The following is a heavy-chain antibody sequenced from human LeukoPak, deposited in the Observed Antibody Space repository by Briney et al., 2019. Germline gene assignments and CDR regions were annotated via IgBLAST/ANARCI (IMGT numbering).Heavy chain of an antibody. J-gene: IGHJ6*03. CDR3: AKHPRVYYYMDV. CDR2: ISAYNGNT. V-gene: IGHV1-18*03. CDR1: GYTFTSYG. Sequence: ASVKVSCKASGYTFTSYGISWVRQAPGQGLEWMGWISAYNGNTNYAQKLQGRITMTTDTSTSTAYMELRSLRSDDMAVYYCAKHPRVYYYMDVWGKGTTVTVSS.